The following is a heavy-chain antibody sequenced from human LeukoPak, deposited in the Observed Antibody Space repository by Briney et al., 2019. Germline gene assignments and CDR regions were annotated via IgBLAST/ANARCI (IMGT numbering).Heavy chain of an antibody. CDR1: GYTFTSYD. CDR2: MNPNSGNT. CDR3: ARDGGYCSSTSCYDYYYYGMDV. J-gene: IGHJ6*02. D-gene: IGHD2-2*01. Sequence: GASVKVSCKASGYTFTSYDINWVRQATGQGLEWMGWMNPNSGNTGYAQKFQGGVTMTRNTSISTAYMELSSLRSEDTAVYYCARDGGYCSSTSCYDYYYYGMDVWGQGTTVTVSS. V-gene: IGHV1-8*01.